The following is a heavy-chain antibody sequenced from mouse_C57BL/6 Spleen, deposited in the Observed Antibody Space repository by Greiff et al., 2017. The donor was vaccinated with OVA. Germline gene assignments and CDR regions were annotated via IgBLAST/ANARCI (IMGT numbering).Heavy chain of an antibody. V-gene: IGHV1-50*01. J-gene: IGHJ2*01. CDR2: IDPSDSYT. D-gene: IGHD1-1*01. CDR3: ARNYGSSYGYFDY. Sequence: VQLQQPGAELVKPGASVKLSCKASGYTFTSYWMQWVKQRPGQGLEWIGEIDPSDSYTNYNQKFKGKATLTVDTSSSTAYMQLSSLTSEDSAVYDCARNYGSSYGYFDYWGQGTTLTVSS. CDR1: GYTFTSYW.